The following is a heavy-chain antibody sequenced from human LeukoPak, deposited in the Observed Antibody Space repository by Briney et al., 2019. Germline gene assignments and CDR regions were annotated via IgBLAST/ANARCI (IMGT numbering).Heavy chain of an antibody. CDR2: TIPIFGTA. J-gene: IGHJ1*01. D-gene: IGHD3-22*01. V-gene: IGHV1-69*05. CDR3: ASGPIVVTTMVRNFQH. CDR1: GGTFSSYA. Sequence: SVKVSCKASGGTFSSYAISWVGQAPGQGLEWMGRTIPIFGTANYAQKFQGRVTITTDESTSTAYMELSSLRSEDTAVYYCASGPIVVTTMVRNFQHWGQGTLVTVSS.